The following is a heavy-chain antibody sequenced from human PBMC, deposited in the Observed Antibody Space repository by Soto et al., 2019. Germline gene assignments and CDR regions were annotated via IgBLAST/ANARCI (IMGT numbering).Heavy chain of an antibody. V-gene: IGHV4-31*03. J-gene: IGHJ4*02. CDR2: IYYSGST. Sequence: QVQLQESGPGLVKPSQTLSLTCTVSGGSISSGGYYWSWIRQHPGKGLEWIGYIYYSGSTYYNPSFKSRVTISVAPSKNQFSLKLSSVTAADTAVYYCARSGGGVYYFDYWGQGTLVTVSS. CDR1: GGSISSGGYY. CDR3: ARSGGGVYYFDY. D-gene: IGHD2-8*02.